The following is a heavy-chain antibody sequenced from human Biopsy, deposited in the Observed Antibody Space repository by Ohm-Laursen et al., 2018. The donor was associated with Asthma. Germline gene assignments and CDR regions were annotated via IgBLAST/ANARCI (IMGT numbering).Heavy chain of an antibody. J-gene: IGHJ4*02. Sequence: SETLSLTCIVSGASIRGSGSYWARIRQPPGKGLEWIGSMYYGETTYYSPSLKSRVTISVDTSKNQFSLILSSVTAADTAVYFCVRHQYSSSWSTFDYWGQGALVTVSS. D-gene: IGHD3-22*01. CDR1: GASIRGSGSY. V-gene: IGHV4-39*01. CDR2: MYYGETT. CDR3: VRHQYSSSWSTFDY.